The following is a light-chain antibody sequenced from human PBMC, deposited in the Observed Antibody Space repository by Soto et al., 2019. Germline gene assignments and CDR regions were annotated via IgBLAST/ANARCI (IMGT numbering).Light chain of an antibody. CDR1: SSNIGSKT. Sequence: QAVVSQPPSASGTPGQRVTISCSGSSSNIGSKTVNWFQQLPGTAPKLLIYINNHRPSGVPDRFSGSKSGTSASLAISGLQSEDEADYYCAAWDDSLNGVVFGGGTKVTVL. CDR2: INN. J-gene: IGLJ2*01. V-gene: IGLV1-44*01. CDR3: AAWDDSLNGVV.